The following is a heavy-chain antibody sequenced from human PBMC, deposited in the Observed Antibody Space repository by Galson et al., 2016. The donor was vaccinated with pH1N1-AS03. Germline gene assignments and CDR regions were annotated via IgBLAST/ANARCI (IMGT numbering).Heavy chain of an antibody. V-gene: IGHV3-23*01. CDR2: IGGRLNKT. Sequence: GLEWVSSIGGRLNKTDYADSVKGRFTISRDNPKNTLYLQMNTLRADDTAVYYCAKMGSTTGNDYWGQGTLVTVSS. J-gene: IGHJ4*02. CDR3: AKMGSTTGNDY. D-gene: IGHD1-1*01.